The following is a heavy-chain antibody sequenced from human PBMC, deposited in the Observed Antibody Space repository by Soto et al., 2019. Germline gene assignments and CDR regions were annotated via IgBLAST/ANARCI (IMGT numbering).Heavy chain of an antibody. CDR3: ARGVLGGARRSFDY. Sequence: QVQLQQWGAGLLKPSETLSLTCAVYGGSFSGYYWSWIRQPPGKGLEWIGEINHSGSTNYNPSLNGRVTISVDASKSQFSLKLSPVPAADTAVYYCARGVLGGARRSFDYWGPGTLVTVSS. CDR1: GGSFSGYY. J-gene: IGHJ4*02. D-gene: IGHD2-8*01. CDR2: INHSGST. V-gene: IGHV4-34*01.